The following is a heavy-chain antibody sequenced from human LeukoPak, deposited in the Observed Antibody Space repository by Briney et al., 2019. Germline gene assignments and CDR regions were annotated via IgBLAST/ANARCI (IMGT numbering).Heavy chain of an antibody. D-gene: IGHD5-12*01. CDR2: IYYSGST. CDR1: GGSISSGGYY. V-gene: IGHV4-31*03. CDR3: VRLVGGDIDY. Sequence: PSQTLSLTCTVPGGSISSGGYYWSWIRQHPGKGLEWIGYIYYSGSTYYNPSLKSRVTISVDTSKNQFSLQLNSVTPEDTAVYYCVRLVGGDIDYWGQGTLVTVSS. J-gene: IGHJ4*02.